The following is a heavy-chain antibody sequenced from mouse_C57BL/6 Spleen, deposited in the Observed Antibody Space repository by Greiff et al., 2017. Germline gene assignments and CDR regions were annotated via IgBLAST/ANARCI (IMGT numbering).Heavy chain of an antibody. CDR1: GYAFSSSW. J-gene: IGHJ3*01. Sequence: QVQLKQSGPELVKPGASVKISCKASGYAFSSSWMNWVKQRPGKGLEWIGRIYPGDGDTNYNGKFKGKATLTADKSSSTAYMQLSSLTSEDSAVYFCARLPLANWDVAYWGQGTLVTVSA. CDR2: IYPGDGDT. CDR3: ARLPLANWDVAY. D-gene: IGHD4-1*01. V-gene: IGHV1-82*01.